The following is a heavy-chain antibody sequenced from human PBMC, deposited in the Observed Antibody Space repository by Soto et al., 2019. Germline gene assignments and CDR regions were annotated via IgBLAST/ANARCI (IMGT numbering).Heavy chain of an antibody. CDR3: ARDRGFSRDGDAFDI. V-gene: IGHV4-30-4*01. J-gene: IGHJ3*02. CDR2: IYYSGST. D-gene: IGHD3-10*01. Sequence: QVQLQESGPGLVKPSQTLSLTCTVSGGSISSGDYYWSWIRQPPGKGLEWIGYIYYSGSTYYNPSLKRRVTISVDTSKNQFSLKLSSVTAADTAVYYCARDRGFSRDGDAFDIWGQGTMVTVSS. CDR1: GGSISSGDYY.